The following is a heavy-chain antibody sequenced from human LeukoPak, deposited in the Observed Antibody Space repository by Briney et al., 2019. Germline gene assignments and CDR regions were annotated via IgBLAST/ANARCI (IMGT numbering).Heavy chain of an antibody. D-gene: IGHD6-6*01. V-gene: IGHV4-59*01. CDR3: ARDMDSSGKYYYYMDV. CDR1: GGYISSDY. Sequence: PSETLSLTCSVSGGYISSDYWGWIRQPPGKGLEWIGYIYYSGSTNYNPSLKSRVTISVDASKSQFSLKLSSVTAADTAVYYCARDMDSSGKYYYYMDVWGKGTTVTVSS. CDR2: IYYSGST. J-gene: IGHJ6*03.